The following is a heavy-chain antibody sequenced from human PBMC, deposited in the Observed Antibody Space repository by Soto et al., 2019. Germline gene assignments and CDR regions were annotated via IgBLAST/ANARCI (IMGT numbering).Heavy chain of an antibody. CDR1: GGTFSSYA. CDR3: ARAPVGYYYGSGSYYDY. D-gene: IGHD3-10*01. V-gene: IGHV1-69*13. CDR2: IIPIFGTA. J-gene: IGHJ4*02. Sequence: SVKVSCKASGGTFSSYAISWVRQAPGQGLEWMGGIIPIFGTANYAQKFQGRVTITADESTSTAYMELSSLRSEDTAVYYCARAPVGYYYGSGSYYDYWGQGTLVTVSS.